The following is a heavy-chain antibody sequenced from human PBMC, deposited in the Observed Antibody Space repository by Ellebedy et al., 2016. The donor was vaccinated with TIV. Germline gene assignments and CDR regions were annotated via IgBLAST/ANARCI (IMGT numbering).Heavy chain of an antibody. CDR2: ISSSSGYT. Sequence: GGSLRLSCAASGFTFSDYYMSWIRQAPGKGLEWVSYISSSSGYTNYADSVRGRFTISRDNARNSLYLQMNSLRAEDTAVYYCARAMYSSGWYFGYWGQGTLVTVSS. CDR3: ARAMYSSGWYFGY. J-gene: IGHJ4*02. CDR1: GFTFSDYY. V-gene: IGHV3-11*06. D-gene: IGHD6-19*01.